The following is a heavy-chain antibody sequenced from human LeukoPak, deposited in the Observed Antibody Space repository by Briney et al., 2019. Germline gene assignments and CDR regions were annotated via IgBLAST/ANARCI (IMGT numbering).Heavy chain of an antibody. CDR3: ARAVAATFDY. D-gene: IGHD6-19*01. J-gene: IGHJ4*02. V-gene: IGHV1-46*01. CDR1: GGTFSSYA. CDR2: INPSGGSI. Sequence: ASVKVSCKASGGTFSSYAISWVRLAPGQGLEWMGTINPSGGSITYAHKFQGRVTMTRDTSTSTVYMDLSSLRSEDTAMYYCARAVAATFDYWGQGTLVTVSS.